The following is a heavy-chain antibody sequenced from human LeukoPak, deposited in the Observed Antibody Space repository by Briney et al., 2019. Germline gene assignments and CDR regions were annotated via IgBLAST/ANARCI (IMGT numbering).Heavy chain of an antibody. CDR2: ISWNSGSI. V-gene: IGHV3-9*01. J-gene: IGHJ3*02. Sequence: GGSLRLSCAASGFTFDDYAMHWVRQAPGKGLEWVSGISWNSGSIGYADSVKGRFTISRDNAKNSLYLQMNSLRAEDTALYYCAKDYALWQQLAPGDAFDIWGQGTMVTVSS. CDR1: GFTFDDYA. CDR3: AKDYALWQQLAPGDAFDI. D-gene: IGHD6-13*01.